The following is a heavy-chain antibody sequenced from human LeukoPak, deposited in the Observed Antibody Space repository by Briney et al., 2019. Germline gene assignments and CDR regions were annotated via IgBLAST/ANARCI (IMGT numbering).Heavy chain of an antibody. D-gene: IGHD2-21*01. V-gene: IGHV1-46*01. CDR2: INPSGGST. Sequence: ASVKVSCKASGYTFTSYYMHWVRQAPGQGLEWMGIINPSGGSTSYAQKFQGRVTMTRDTSTSTVYMDLSSLRSEDMAMYYCARDHCGGDNCRSFDHWGQGTLVTVSS. CDR1: GYTFTSYY. CDR3: ARDHCGGDNCRSFDH. J-gene: IGHJ4*02.